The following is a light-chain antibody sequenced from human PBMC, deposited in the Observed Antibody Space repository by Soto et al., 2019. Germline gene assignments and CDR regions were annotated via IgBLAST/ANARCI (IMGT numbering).Light chain of an antibody. V-gene: IGKV1-39*01. CDR1: QSISSY. Sequence: DIQMTQSPSSLSASVGDRVTITCRASQSISSYLNWYQQKPGKAPKLLIYAASSLQSGVPSRFSGSGSGTDFTLTISSLQPEDIATYYCQQSYSTHALTFGGGTKVEIK. CDR2: AAS. J-gene: IGKJ4*01. CDR3: QQSYSTHALT.